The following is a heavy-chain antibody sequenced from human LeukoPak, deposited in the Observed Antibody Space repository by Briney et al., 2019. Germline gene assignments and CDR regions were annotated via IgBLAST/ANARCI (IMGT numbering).Heavy chain of an antibody. J-gene: IGHJ5*02. Sequence: GGSLRLSCAASGFTVSNNYMSWIRQAPGKGLEWVSVIYSGGTTYYADSVKGRFTISRDNSKNTLYLQMNSLRAEDTAVYYCARDKSGGYYYWFDPWGQGTLVTVSS. CDR3: ARDKSGGYYYWFDP. CDR1: GFTVSNNY. D-gene: IGHD3-22*01. CDR2: IYSGGTT. V-gene: IGHV3-53*01.